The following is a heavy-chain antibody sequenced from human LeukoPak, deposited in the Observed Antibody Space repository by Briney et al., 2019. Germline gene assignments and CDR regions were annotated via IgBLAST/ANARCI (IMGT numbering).Heavy chain of an antibody. CDR1: GGSISSYY. J-gene: IGHJ4*02. V-gene: IGHV4-59*08. D-gene: IGHD3-22*01. CDR3: ATDYDSSGYSFDY. CDR2: IYYSGST. Sequence: SETLSLTCTVSGGSISSYYWSWIRQPPGKGLEWIGYIYYSGSTYYNPSLKSRVTISLDTSKNQFSLKLSSVTAADTAVYYCATDYDSSGYSFDYWGQGTLVTVSS.